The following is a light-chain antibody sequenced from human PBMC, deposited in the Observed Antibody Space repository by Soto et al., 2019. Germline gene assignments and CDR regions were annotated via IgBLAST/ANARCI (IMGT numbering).Light chain of an antibody. CDR2: KSS. Sequence: DIQMTQSPSTLSASEGDRVTISCRASQSVSIWLAWYQQKPGRAPKLLIYKSSILESGVPSRFSGSGPGTDFTLTISRLEPEDFAVYYCQQYGSFSWTFGQGTKV. CDR1: QSVSIW. CDR3: QQYGSFSWT. V-gene: IGKV1-5*03. J-gene: IGKJ1*01.